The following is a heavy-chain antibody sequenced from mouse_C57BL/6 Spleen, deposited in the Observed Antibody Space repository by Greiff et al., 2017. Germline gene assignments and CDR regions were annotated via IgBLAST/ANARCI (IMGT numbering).Heavy chain of an antibody. V-gene: IGHV3-6*01. CDR3: ARPNYDGYFDV. CDR1: GYSITSGYY. CDR2: ISYDGSN. D-gene: IGHD2-4*01. J-gene: IGHJ1*03. Sequence: DVQLQESGPGLVKPSQSLSLTCSVTGYSITSGYYWNWIRQLPGNKLEWMGYISYDGSNNYNPSLKNRISITRDTSKNQFFLKLNSVTTEDTATYYCARPNYDGYFDVWGTGTTVTVSS.